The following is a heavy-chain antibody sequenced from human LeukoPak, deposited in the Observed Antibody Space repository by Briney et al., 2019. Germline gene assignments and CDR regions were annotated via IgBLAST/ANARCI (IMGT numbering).Heavy chain of an antibody. CDR2: ISNSNSTK. J-gene: IGHJ3*02. Sequence: PGGSLRLSCAASGYTFSSYSIRWVRRAPGKGLEWVGYISNSNSTKNFAESVKGRFTISRDKYKNSLYIHMNRLTAGDTAAYHFARRSYSHYVFDIRGWGTMVIVSS. CDR1: GYTFSSYS. CDR3: ARRSYSHYVFDI. D-gene: IGHD2-21*01. V-gene: IGHV3-48*01.